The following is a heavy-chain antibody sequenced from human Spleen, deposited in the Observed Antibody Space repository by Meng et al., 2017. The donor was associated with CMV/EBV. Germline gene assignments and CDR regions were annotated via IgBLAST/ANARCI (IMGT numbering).Heavy chain of an antibody. Sequence: GGSLRLSCAASGFTFSSYGMHWVRQAPGKGLEWVAFIRYDGSNKYYADSVKGRFTISRDNSKNTLYLQMNSLRAEDTAVYYCAKDGGYDFWSGYYTSYYYYGMDVWGQGTTVTVSS. CDR3: AKDGGYDFWSGYYTSYYYYGMDV. CDR1: GFTFSSYG. D-gene: IGHD3-3*01. V-gene: IGHV3-30*02. CDR2: IRYDGSNK. J-gene: IGHJ6*02.